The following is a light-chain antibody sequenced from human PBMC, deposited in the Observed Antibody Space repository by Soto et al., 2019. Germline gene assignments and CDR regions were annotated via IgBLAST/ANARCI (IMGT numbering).Light chain of an antibody. CDR2: DVS. Sequence: QSVLTQPASVSGSPVQSITISCTGTSSDVGGYNYVSWYQQHPGKAPELMIYDVSSRPSGVSSRFSGSKSGNTASLTISGLLAEDEADYYCSSYTSGRTYVFGTGTKVTVL. V-gene: IGLV2-14*03. CDR3: SSYTSGRTYV. J-gene: IGLJ1*01. CDR1: SSDVGGYNY.